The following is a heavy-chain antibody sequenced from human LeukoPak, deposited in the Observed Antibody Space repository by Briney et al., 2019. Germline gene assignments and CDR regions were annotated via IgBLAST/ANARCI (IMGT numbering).Heavy chain of an antibody. V-gene: IGHV3-23*01. CDR2: ISGSGGST. D-gene: IGHD3-22*01. CDR1: GFTFSSYA. Sequence: GGSLRLSCAASGFTFSSYAMSWVRQAPGKGLEWVSAISGSGGSTYYADSVKGRFTISRDNSKDTLYLQMNSLRAEDTAVYYCAKPPSHYYDSSGYYSTFDYWGQGTLVTVSS. CDR3: AKPPSHYYDSSGYYSTFDY. J-gene: IGHJ4*02.